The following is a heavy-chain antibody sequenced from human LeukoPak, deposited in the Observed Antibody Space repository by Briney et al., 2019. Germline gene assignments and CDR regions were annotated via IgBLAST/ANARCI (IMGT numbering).Heavy chain of an antibody. J-gene: IGHJ3*02. CDR2: IYHSGST. Sequence: PSETLSLTCTVSGYSISSGYYWGWIRQPPGKGLEWIGSIYHSGSTYYNPSLKSRVTISVDTSKNQFSLKLSSVTAADTAVYYCARYQLPNDAFDIWGQGTMVTVSS. CDR1: GYSISSGYY. CDR3: ARYQLPNDAFDI. D-gene: IGHD2-2*01. V-gene: IGHV4-38-2*02.